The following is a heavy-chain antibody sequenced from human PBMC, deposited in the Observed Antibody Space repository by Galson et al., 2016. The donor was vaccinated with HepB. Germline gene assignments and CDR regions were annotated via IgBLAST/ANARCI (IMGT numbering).Heavy chain of an antibody. Sequence: SLRLSCATSGFAFNTYAMNWVRQAPGKGLEWVAGVSGHDGSTYYADSVKGRFAISRDNSKNTLFLQMNGLRADDTAVYYCAKANIIMVTLGIYLDTWGPGTLVTVSS. V-gene: IGHV3-23*01. CDR2: VSGHDGST. CDR1: GFAFNTYA. J-gene: IGHJ5*02. CDR3: AKANIIMVTLGIYLDT. D-gene: IGHD2/OR15-2a*01.